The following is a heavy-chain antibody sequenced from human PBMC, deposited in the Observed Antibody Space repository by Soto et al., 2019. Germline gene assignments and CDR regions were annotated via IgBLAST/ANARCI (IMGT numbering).Heavy chain of an antibody. CDR3: VRDGTKTLRDWFDP. J-gene: IGHJ5*02. Sequence: SETLSLTCTVSGASISGYYWSWIRKSAGKGLEWIGRIYATGTTDYNPSLKSRVMMSVDTSKKQFSLRLRSVTAADTAVYYCVRDGTKTLRDWFDPWGQGISVTAPQ. CDR1: GASISGYY. D-gene: IGHD1-1*01. V-gene: IGHV4-4*07. CDR2: IYATGTT.